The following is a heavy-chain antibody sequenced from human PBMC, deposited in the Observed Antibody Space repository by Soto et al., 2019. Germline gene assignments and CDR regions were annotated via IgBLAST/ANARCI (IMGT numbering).Heavy chain of an antibody. CDR1: GGSVSSGSYY. CDR2: IYYSGST. V-gene: IGHV4-61*01. J-gene: IGHJ6*02. CDR3: ARTQLDYYYYGMDV. Sequence: ETLSRTCPVSGGSVSSGSYYWSWTRQPPGKGLEWIGYIYYSGSTNYNPSLKSRVTISVDTSKNQFSLKLSSVTAADTAVYYCARTQLDYYYYGMDVWGQGTKVTVYS.